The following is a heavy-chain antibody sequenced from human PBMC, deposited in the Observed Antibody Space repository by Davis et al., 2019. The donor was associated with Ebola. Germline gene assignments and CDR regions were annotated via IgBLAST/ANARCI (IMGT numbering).Heavy chain of an antibody. J-gene: IGHJ3*02. CDR2: ISAYNGNT. CDR3: ARTSIVGTTTTASDI. D-gene: IGHD1-26*01. Sequence: ASVLVSCKTSAYTFKNYAISWVRQAPGQGLEWMGWISAYNGNTNYAQILQGRVTITTDTSTGTAYMELRSLGSDDTAVYFCARTSIVGTTTTASDIWGQGTKVTVSS. CDR1: AYTFKNYA. V-gene: IGHV1-18*04.